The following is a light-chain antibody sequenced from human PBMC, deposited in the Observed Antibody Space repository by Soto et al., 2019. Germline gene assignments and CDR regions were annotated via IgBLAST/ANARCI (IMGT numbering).Light chain of an antibody. CDR3: QQYNDWPPIT. CDR1: QSVSSN. Sequence: EIVLTQSPGTLSLYPGERATLSCRASQSVSSNLAWYQQKPGQAPRLLIYDASTRATVIPARFSGSGSGTEFTLTISSLQSEDFAVYYCQQYNDWPPITFGQGTRLEIK. CDR2: DAS. V-gene: IGKV3-15*01. J-gene: IGKJ5*01.